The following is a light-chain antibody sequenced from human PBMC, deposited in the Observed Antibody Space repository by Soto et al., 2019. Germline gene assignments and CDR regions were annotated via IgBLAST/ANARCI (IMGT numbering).Light chain of an antibody. CDR3: SSYTSSSTPYVV. CDR1: SSDVGGYNY. CDR2: DVS. J-gene: IGLJ2*01. V-gene: IGLV2-14*01. Sequence: QSVLTQPASVSGSPGQSITISCTGTSSDVGGYNYVSWYQQHPGKAPKLMIYDVSNRPSGVSNRFSGSKSGNTASLTISGLQAGDEADYYCSSYTSSSTPYVVFGGGTKLTVL.